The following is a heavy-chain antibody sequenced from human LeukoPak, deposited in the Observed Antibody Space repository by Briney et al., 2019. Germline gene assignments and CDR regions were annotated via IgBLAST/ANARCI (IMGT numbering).Heavy chain of an antibody. J-gene: IGHJ4*02. CDR1: GGTFSSYA. Sequence: GASVKVSCKASGGTFSSYAISWVRQAPGQGLEWMGRIIPILGIANYAQKFQGRVTITADKSTSTAYMELSSLRSEDTAVYYCARDSKRWLAGNWGQGTLVTVSS. CDR3: ARDSKRWLAGN. D-gene: IGHD5-24*01. CDR2: IIPILGIA. V-gene: IGHV1-69*04.